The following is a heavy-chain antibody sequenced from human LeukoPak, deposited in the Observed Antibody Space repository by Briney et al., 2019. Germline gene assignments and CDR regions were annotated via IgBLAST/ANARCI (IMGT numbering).Heavy chain of an antibody. J-gene: IGHJ5*02. V-gene: IGHV4-59*01. CDR1: GGSISSYY. D-gene: IGHD6-19*01. Sequence: SETLSLTCTVSGGSISSYYWTWIRQPPGKGLEWIGNIYYSGSTNYNPSLKSRVTISVDTSKNQFSLKLSSVTAADTAVYYCARDRSSGWHWFDPWGQGTLVTVSS. CDR3: ARDRSSGWHWFDP. CDR2: IYYSGST.